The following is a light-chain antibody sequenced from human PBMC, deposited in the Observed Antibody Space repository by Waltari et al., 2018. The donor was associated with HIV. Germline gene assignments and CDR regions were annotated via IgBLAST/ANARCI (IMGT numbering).Light chain of an antibody. CDR1: SGINVASYR. J-gene: IGLJ1*01. Sequence: QAVLTQPSSLSAPPGTSASLTCTLRSGINVASYRISWYQQRSGTPPQYLLTFKSESDVQRGSGVPSRFYASKDASANAGILLSAGIQSEDEADYYCMIWHSNAYVFGSGTKVTV. V-gene: IGLV5-45*02. CDR2: FKSESDV. CDR3: MIWHSNAYV.